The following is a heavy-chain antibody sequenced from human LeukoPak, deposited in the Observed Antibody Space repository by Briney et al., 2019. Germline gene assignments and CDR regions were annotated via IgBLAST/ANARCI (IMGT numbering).Heavy chain of an antibody. V-gene: IGHV3-13*01. Sequence: GGSLRLSCAASGFTFSSYDMHWVRQATGKGLEWVSAIGTAGDTYYPGSVKGRFTISRENAKNSLYLQMNSLRAGDTAVYFCARAVAAARGVNYFDYWGQGTLVTVSS. J-gene: IGHJ4*02. CDR1: GFTFSSYD. CDR2: IGTAGDT. CDR3: ARAVAAARGVNYFDY. D-gene: IGHD3-10*01.